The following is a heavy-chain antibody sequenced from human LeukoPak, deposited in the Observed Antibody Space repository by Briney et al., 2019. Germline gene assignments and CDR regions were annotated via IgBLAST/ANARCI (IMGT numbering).Heavy chain of an antibody. V-gene: IGHV4-34*01. J-gene: IGHJ3*02. D-gene: IGHD1-26*01. CDR2: INHSGST. Sequence: SETLTLTCAVYGGSFSGYYWSWIRQPPGKGLEWIGDINHSGSTNYNPSLKSRVTISVDSSKNQFSLKLSSVTAANTAVYYCARNSGSYSPGYDAFDIWGQGTMVTVSS. CDR1: GGSFSGYY. CDR3: ARNSGSYSPGYDAFDI.